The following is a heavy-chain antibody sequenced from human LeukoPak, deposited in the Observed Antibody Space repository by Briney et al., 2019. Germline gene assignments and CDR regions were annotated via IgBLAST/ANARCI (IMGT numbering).Heavy chain of an antibody. CDR3: ARDRVETEWHSHPMFDY. D-gene: IGHD2-21*02. V-gene: IGHV3-74*01. CDR1: GFTFSRYW. CDR2: INPDESDT. J-gene: IGHJ4*02. Sequence: GGTLTLSCAVSGFTFSRYWMHWVRHVPAQGLVRDSRINPDESDTTYADSVKARFTISTDNAKNTLFLQMNSLSAEATAVYYCARDRVETEWHSHPMFDYWGQGILVTVSS.